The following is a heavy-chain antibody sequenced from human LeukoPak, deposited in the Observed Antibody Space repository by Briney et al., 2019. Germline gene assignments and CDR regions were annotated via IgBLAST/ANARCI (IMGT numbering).Heavy chain of an antibody. CDR1: GFTFSENL. CDR2: INGDVGLT. D-gene: IGHD6-13*01. J-gene: IGHJ3*01. V-gene: IGHV3-74*01. CDR3: AREEHRLAEAGRSAVDL. Sequence: GGSLRLSCVASGFTFSENLMHGVRQAPGGGLAWVSHINGDVGLTNYADSVRGRYTISRDNARNTVYLPMSSLRVEDTAIYFCAREEHRLAEAGRSAVDLGGEGTLVTVSP.